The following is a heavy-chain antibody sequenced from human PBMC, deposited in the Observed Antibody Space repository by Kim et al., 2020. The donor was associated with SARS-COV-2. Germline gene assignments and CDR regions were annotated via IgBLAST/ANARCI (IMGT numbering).Heavy chain of an antibody. V-gene: IGHV4-31*03. D-gene: IGHD2-8*01. CDR1: GGSISSGGYY. Sequence: TLSLTCTVSGGSISSGGYYWSWIRPHPGKGLEWIGYIYYSGSTYYNPSLKSRVTISVDTSKNQFSLKLSSVTAADTAVYYCASVGHMVYALDAFDIWGQGTMVTVSS. CDR3: ASVGHMVYALDAFDI. J-gene: IGHJ3*02. CDR2: IYYSGST.